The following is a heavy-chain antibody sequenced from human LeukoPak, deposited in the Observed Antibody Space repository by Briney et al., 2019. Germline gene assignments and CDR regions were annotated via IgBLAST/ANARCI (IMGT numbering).Heavy chain of an antibody. CDR3: AKAKQSYSGYGLFAY. CDR2: ISGSGGST. V-gene: IGHV3-23*01. D-gene: IGHD5-12*01. J-gene: IGHJ4*02. Sequence: PGGSLRLSCAASGFTFSSYAMSWVRQAPGKGREGVSAISGSGGSTYYADSVKGRFTISRDNSKNTLYLQMNSLRAEDTAVYYRAKAKQSYSGYGLFAYWGQGTLVTVSS. CDR1: GFTFSSYA.